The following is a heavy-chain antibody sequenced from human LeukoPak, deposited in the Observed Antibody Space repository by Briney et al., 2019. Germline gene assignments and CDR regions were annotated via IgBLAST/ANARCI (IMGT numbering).Heavy chain of an antibody. CDR2: INPSGGST. J-gene: IGHJ4*02. V-gene: IGHV1-46*01. CDR3: ARDREYDFWSGYPDY. CDR1: GYTFTSYY. Sequence: GASVKVSCKASGYTFTSYYMHWVRQAPGQGLEWMGIINPSGGSTSYAQKFQGRVTMTRDTSTSTVYMELSSPRPEDTAAYYCARDREYDFWSGYPDYWGQGTLVTVSS. D-gene: IGHD3-3*01.